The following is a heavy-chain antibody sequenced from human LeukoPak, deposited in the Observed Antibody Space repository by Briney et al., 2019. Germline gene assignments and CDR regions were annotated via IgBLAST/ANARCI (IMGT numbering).Heavy chain of an antibody. D-gene: IGHD1-26*01. CDR1: VFTFSNAW. CDR2: IKSKTDGGTT. Sequence: GGSLRLSCAASVFTFSNAWISWVRQAPGKGLEWVGRIKSKTDGGTTDYAAPVKGRFTISRDDSKNTVYLQMNSLKTEDTAVYYRTTERYSGSSVDYWGQGTLVTVSS. V-gene: IGHV3-15*01. J-gene: IGHJ4*02. CDR3: TTERYSGSSVDY.